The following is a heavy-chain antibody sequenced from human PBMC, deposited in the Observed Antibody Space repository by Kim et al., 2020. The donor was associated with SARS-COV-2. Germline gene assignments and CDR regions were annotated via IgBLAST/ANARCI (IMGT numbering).Heavy chain of an antibody. J-gene: IGHJ6*02. Sequence: GGSLRLSCAASGFFVSNTYLSWVRQAPGKGLEWVSAIYTGATTYYADSFRGRFIISRDNSRNTVYLQINSPRAEDTAVYYFSRLGPLTANYYYGRVVCG. D-gene: IGHD2-21*02. CDR3: SRLGPLTANYYYGRVV. V-gene: IGHV3-53*01. CDR2: IYTGATT. CDR1: GFFVSNTY.